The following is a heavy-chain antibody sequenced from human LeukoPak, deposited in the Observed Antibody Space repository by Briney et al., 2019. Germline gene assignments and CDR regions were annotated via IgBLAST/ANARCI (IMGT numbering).Heavy chain of an antibody. CDR3: ARGWSGELFGYFDP. J-gene: IGHJ5*02. D-gene: IGHD3-10*01. Sequence: SETLSLTCSVSGVSISSSGYYWGWIRPPPGKGLESIGSFYYSGSTYYSPSLKSRVTLFVDTSSNQFSLKINSVAAPDTAVYYCARGWSGELFGYFDPWGQGTPVTVSS. V-gene: IGHV4-39*01. CDR1: GVSISSSGYY. CDR2: FYYSGST.